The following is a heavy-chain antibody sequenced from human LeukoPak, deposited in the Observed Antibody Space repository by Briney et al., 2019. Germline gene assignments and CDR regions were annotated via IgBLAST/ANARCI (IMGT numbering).Heavy chain of an antibody. CDR3: ARHFVDSENYNIDD. CDR1: GVSISIYY. D-gene: IGHD1-26*01. CDR2: IFDSGST. J-gene: IGHJ4*02. V-gene: IGHV4-59*08. Sequence: PSETLSLTCTVSGVSISIYYWSWIRQPPGKGLEWIGYIFDSGSTNNNPSLKSRVTISVDTSKNQFSLKLSSVTAADTDVYYCARHFVDSENYNIDDWGQGTMVTVSS.